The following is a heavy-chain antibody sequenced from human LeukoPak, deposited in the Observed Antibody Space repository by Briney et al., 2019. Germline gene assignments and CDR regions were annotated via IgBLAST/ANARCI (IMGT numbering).Heavy chain of an antibody. V-gene: IGHV4-39*07. CDR3: ARDGVAGRFDF. J-gene: IGHJ4*02. Sequence: SETLSLTCTVSGGSLSSISYFWGWIRLPPGKGPEWIGSVSYSGSIYYNPSLNSRATISMDTSKNQLSLKLRFVTAADTAMYYCARDGVAGRFDFWGQGTLVTVSS. CDR1: GGSLSSISYF. CDR2: VSYSGSI. D-gene: IGHD6-19*01.